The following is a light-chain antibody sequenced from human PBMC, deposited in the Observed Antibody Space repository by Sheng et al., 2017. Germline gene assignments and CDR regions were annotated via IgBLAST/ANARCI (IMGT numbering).Light chain of an antibody. CDR1: SGHSSYI. V-gene: IGLV4-60*03. CDR2: LEGSGNY. J-gene: IGLJ3*02. CDR3: ETWDSNTLV. Sequence: QPVLTQSSSASASLGSSVKLTCTLSSGHSSYIIAWHQQQPGKAPRYLMTLEGSGNYNKGSGVPDRFSGSSSGADRHLTISNLQSEDEADYYCETWDSNTLVFGGGTRLVVL.